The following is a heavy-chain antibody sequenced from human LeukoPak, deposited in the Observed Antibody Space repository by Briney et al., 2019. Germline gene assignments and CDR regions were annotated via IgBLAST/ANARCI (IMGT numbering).Heavy chain of an antibody. D-gene: IGHD4-11*01. V-gene: IGHV4-34*01. J-gene: IGHJ4*02. Sequence: SETLSLTCAVYGASFSGYYWSWIRQPPGEGLEWIGEIHPSGSTNYNPSLKSRVTISADTSQNQFSLRLTSVTAADTAVYYCARGQDSSKTGYWGQGTLVAVSS. CDR1: GASFSGYY. CDR3: ARGQDSSKTGY. CDR2: IHPSGST.